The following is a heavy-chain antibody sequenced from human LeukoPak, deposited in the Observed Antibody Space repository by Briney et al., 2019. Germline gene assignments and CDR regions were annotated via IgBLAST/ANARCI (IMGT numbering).Heavy chain of an antibody. J-gene: IGHJ6*02. CDR1: GFTFSSYA. V-gene: IGHV3-23*01. D-gene: IGHD3-10*01. CDR3: AKDSGYYGSEYYYGMDV. Sequence: QTRGSLRPSCAASGFTFSSYAMSWVRQAPGKGLEWLSAISGSGGSTYYADSVKGRFTISRDNSKNTLYLQMNSLRAEDTAVYYCAKDSGYYGSEYYYGMDVWGQGTTVTVSS. CDR2: ISGSGGST.